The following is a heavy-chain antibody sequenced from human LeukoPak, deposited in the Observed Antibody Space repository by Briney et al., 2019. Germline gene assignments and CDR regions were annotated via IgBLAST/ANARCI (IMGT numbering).Heavy chain of an antibody. Sequence: ASVKVSCKASGYTFTGYYMHWVRQAPGQGLEWMGWINPNSGGTNYAQKFQGRVTMTRDTSISTAYMELSRLRSDDTAVYYCARGFSGYSSSWYAVRDYFGYWGQGTLVTVSS. D-gene: IGHD6-13*01. CDR2: INPNSGGT. J-gene: IGHJ4*02. V-gene: IGHV1-2*02. CDR3: ARGFSGYSSSWYAVRDYFGY. CDR1: GYTFTGYY.